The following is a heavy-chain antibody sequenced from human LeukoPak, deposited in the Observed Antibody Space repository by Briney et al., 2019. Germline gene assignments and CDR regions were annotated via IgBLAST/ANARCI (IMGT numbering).Heavy chain of an antibody. J-gene: IGHJ3*02. D-gene: IGHD1-7*01. CDR1: GVSISSGPYY. CDR3: ARHTYPVSELPPFDI. CDR2: ISNSGNT. Sequence: PSETLSLTGTGSGVSISSGPYYWGWIRQPPGKGLGWIGEISNSGNTNYNPSLKSRVTISVDTSKTQFSLKLSPVTAADTAVYYCARHTYPVSELPPFDIWGQGTMVTVSS. V-gene: IGHV4-39*01.